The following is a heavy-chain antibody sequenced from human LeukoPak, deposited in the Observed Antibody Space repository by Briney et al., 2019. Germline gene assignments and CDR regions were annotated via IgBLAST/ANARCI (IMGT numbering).Heavy chain of an antibody. D-gene: IGHD6-6*01. CDR3: ASTDYSSSSVDY. CDR1: GYTFTGYY. J-gene: IGHJ4*02. CDR2: INPNSGGT. Sequence: ASVKVSCKASGYTFTGYYMHWVRQAPGQGLEWMGRINPNSGGTDYAQKFQGRVTITRDTSASTAYMELSSLRSEDTAVYYCASTDYSSSSVDYWGQGTLVTVSS. V-gene: IGHV1-2*06.